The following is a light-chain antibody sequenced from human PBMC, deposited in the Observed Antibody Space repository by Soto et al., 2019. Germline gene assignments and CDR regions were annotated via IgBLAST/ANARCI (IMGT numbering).Light chain of an antibody. J-gene: IGKJ2*01. CDR1: QTVGSNY. Sequence: EIVLTQSPGTLSLSPGERATLSCRASQTVGSNYLAWYQQKPGQAPRLLIYGVSSRATDIPDRFSGSGSGTDFTLTISRLEPADVGVYYCQQYGTSRGTFGQGTKLEIK. V-gene: IGKV3-20*01. CDR3: QQYGTSRGT. CDR2: GVS.